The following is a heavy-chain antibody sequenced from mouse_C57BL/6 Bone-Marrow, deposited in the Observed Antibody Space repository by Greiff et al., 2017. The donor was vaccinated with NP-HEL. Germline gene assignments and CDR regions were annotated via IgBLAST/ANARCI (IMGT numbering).Heavy chain of an antibody. V-gene: IGHV5S21*01. CDR3: TRRQLGQGYFDY. J-gene: IGHJ2*01. CDR2: ISSGGDYI. D-gene: IGHD4-1*02. CDR1: GFTFSSYA. Sequence: EVMLVESGEGLVKPGGSLKLSCAASGFTFSSYAMSWVRQTPETRLEWVAYISSGGDYIYYADTVKGRFTISRDNARNTLYLQMSSLKSEDTAMYYCTRRQLGQGYFDYWGQGTTLTVSS.